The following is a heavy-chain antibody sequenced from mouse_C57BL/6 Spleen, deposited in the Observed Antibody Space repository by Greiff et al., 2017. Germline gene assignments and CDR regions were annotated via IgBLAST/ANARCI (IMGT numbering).Heavy chain of an antibody. Sequence: EVQLLQSGPVLVQPGASVKMSCKASGYTFTDYYMNWVKQSHGKSLEWIGVINPYNGGTSYNPKFKGKATLTVDKSSSTAYMELTSLTSEDSAVYYGARDYYGSSYFDYWGKGTTLTVSS. CDR3: ARDYYGSSYFDY. J-gene: IGHJ2*01. D-gene: IGHD1-1*01. CDR1: GYTFTDYY. V-gene: IGHV1-19*01. CDR2: INPYNGGT.